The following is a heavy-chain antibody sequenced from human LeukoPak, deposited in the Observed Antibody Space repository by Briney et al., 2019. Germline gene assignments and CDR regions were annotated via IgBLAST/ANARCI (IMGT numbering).Heavy chain of an antibody. CDR1: GFTFSSYA. J-gene: IGHJ4*02. D-gene: IGHD4-17*01. V-gene: IGHV3-30-3*01. Sequence: GGSLRLSCAASGFTFSSYAMRRVRQAPGKGLEWVAVISYDGSNKYYADSVKGRFTISRDNSKNTLYLQMNSLRAEDTAVYYCAVVMTTVTTFDYWGQGTLVTVSS. CDR2: ISYDGSNK. CDR3: AVVMTTVTTFDY.